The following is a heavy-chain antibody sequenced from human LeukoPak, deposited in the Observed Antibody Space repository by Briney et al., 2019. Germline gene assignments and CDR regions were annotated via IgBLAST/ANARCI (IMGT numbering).Heavy chain of an antibody. CDR2: ISRSGSTT. CDR1: GFTFSADS. Sequence: PGGSLRLSCVGSGFTFSADSMNWFRQAPDKGLEWISYISRSGSTTYYGDSVKGRSTISRDNAKNSVFLQLNSLRDEDTAVYFCARDRPGKYYFDSWGQGALVIVSS. CDR3: ARDRPGKYYFDS. V-gene: IGHV3-48*02. D-gene: IGHD1-14*01. J-gene: IGHJ4*02.